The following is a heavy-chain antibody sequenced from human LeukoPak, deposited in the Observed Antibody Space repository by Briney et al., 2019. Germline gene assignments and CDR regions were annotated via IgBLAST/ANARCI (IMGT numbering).Heavy chain of an antibody. CDR3: AILAAAGRRANWFDP. J-gene: IGHJ5*02. CDR2: IYYSGST. D-gene: IGHD6-13*01. Sequence: PSQTLSLTCTVSGGSISSGGYYWSWIRQHPGKGLEWIGYIYYSGSTYYNPSLKSRVTISVDTSKNQFSLKLSSVTAADTAVYYCAILAAAGRRANWFDPWGQGTLVTVSS. CDR1: GGSISSGGYY. V-gene: IGHV4-31*03.